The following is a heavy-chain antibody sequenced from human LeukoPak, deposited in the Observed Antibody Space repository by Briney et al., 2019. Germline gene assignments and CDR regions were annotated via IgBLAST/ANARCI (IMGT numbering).Heavy chain of an antibody. CDR1: GYTFTSYY. D-gene: IGHD6-19*01. CDR2: INPSGGST. J-gene: IGHJ6*02. CDR3: AKDRQWLDGMDV. V-gene: IGHV1-46*01. Sequence: RASVKVSCKASGYTFTSYYMHWVRQAPGQGLEWMGIINPSGGSTSYAQKFQGRVTMTRDTSTSTVYMELSSLRSEDTALYYCAKDRQWLDGMDVWGQGTTVTVS.